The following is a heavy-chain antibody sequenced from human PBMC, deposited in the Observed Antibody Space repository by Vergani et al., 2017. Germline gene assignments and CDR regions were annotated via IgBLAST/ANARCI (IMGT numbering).Heavy chain of an antibody. D-gene: IGHD6-13*01. V-gene: IGHV4-59*02. J-gene: IGHJ5*02. CDR3: AGDTHSWQRADR. CDR2: LSTTGGA. Sequence: QVKLQESGPGLVKPSETLSLTCHVFGVSVTDYNCNWIRQAPGKGLEWIGSLSTTGGATHASHNPSLKSRVSISVDTSKSQFSLWLTSVTAADSAIYYCAGDTHSWQRADRWGQGLLVSVSS. CDR1: GVSVTDYN.